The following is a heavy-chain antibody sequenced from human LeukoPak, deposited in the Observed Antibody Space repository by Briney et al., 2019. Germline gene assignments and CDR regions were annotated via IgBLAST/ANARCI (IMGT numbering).Heavy chain of an antibody. Sequence: SETLSLTCTVSRASIPDYYWNWIRQPAGKELEWIGRIYTNGNTKYNPSLNSRVTLSVDTSKNQFSLRLSSVTAADTAVYYCARGGVPGAGNWFDPWGQGTLVTVSS. D-gene: IGHD2-2*01. CDR3: ARGGVPGAGNWFDP. J-gene: IGHJ5*02. CDR1: RASIPDYY. V-gene: IGHV4-4*07. CDR2: IYTNGNT.